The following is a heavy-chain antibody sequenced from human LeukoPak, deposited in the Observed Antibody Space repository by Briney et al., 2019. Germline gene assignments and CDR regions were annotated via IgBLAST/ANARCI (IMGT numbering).Heavy chain of an antibody. CDR1: GFSFSSYG. J-gene: IGHJ6*03. CDR3: ARGTSSGWYDYYYYYMDV. Sequence: GGSLRLSCAGSGFSFSSYGMHWVRQAPGKGLEWMAFIRSDGSNKYYADSVKGRFTISRDNSKNTLYLQMNSLRAEDTAVYYCARGTSSGWYDYYYYYMDVWGKETTVTISS. D-gene: IGHD6-19*01. CDR2: IRSDGSNK. V-gene: IGHV3-30*02.